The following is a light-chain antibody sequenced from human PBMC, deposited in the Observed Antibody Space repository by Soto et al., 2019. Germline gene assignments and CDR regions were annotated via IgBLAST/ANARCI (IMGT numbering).Light chain of an antibody. CDR3: QQYGTSEII. J-gene: IGKJ5*01. CDR1: QSLANSF. V-gene: IGKV3-20*01. Sequence: IEWTQSPGTMSLSPGRVDILSCWASQSLANSFIAWYQQKPGQAPRLLIYDTSSRASGIPDRFSGSGSGTDFTLTISRLETDDFAVFYCQQYGTSEIIFGQGTRLEI. CDR2: DTS.